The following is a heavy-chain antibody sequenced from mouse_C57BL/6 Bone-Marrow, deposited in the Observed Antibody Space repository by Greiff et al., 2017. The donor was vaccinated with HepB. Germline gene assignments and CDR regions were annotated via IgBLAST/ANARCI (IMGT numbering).Heavy chain of an antibody. CDR2: ISSGSSTI. Sequence: EVKLVESGGGLVKPGGSLKLSCAASGFTFSDYGMHWVRQAPEKGLEWVAYISSGSSTIYYADTVKGRFTISRDNAKNTLFLQMTSLRSEDTAMYYCAREGAYYSNYFFAYWGQGTLVTVSA. V-gene: IGHV5-17*01. J-gene: IGHJ3*01. CDR3: AREGAYYSNYFFAY. CDR1: GFTFSDYG. D-gene: IGHD2-5*01.